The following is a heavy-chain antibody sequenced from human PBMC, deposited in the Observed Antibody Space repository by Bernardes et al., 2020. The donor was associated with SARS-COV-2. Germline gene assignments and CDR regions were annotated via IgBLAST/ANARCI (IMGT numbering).Heavy chain of an antibody. CDR2: IYYSGST. Sequence: SETLSLTCTVSGGSISSYYWSWIRQPPGKGLEWIGYIYYSGSTNYNPSLKSRVTISVDTSKNQFSLKLSSMTAADTAVYYCAREGGFVVVPAAPKGADAFDIWGQGTMVTVSS. CDR3: AREGGFVVVPAAPKGADAFDI. J-gene: IGHJ3*02. D-gene: IGHD2-2*01. CDR1: GGSISSYY. V-gene: IGHV4-59*01.